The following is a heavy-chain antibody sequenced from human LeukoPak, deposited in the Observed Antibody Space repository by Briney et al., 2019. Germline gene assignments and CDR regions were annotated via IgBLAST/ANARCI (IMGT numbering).Heavy chain of an antibody. CDR2: ITDSGSTI. J-gene: IGHJ6*02. CDR3: ARSIGLTGGGVDV. CDR1: GFTFSDYN. D-gene: IGHD3-9*01. V-gene: IGHV3-11*01. Sequence: GGSLRLSCAASGFTFSDYNMNWVRQAPGKGLEWVSYITDSGSTIHYADSVKGRFTISRDNAKNSPYLQMNSLRAEDTAVYYCARSIGLTGGGVDVWGQGTTVTVSS.